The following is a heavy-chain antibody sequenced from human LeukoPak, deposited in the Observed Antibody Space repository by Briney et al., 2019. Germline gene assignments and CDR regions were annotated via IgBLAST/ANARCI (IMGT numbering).Heavy chain of an antibody. CDR3: ARDSSSGWYHDY. Sequence: PGGSLRLSXAASGFTVSTNYMSWVRQAPGKGLEWVSVIYSGGSTFYADSVKGRFTISRDNSKNTLYLRMNSLRAEDTAVYYCARDSSSGWYHDYWGQGTLVTVSS. CDR2: IYSGGST. CDR1: GFTVSTNY. D-gene: IGHD6-19*01. J-gene: IGHJ4*02. V-gene: IGHV3-53*01.